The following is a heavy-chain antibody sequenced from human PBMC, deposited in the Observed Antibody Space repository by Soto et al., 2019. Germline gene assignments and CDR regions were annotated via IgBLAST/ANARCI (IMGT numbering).Heavy chain of an antibody. V-gene: IGHV4-31*03. D-gene: IGHD2-15*01. CDR2: IYYSGST. Sequence: SETLSLTCTVSGGSISSGGYYWSWIRQHPGKGLEWIGYIYYSGSTYYNPSLKSRVTISVDTSKNQFSLKLSSVTAADTAVYYCARDRYCSGGSCYSFWFDPWGQGTLVTVSS. CDR3: ARDRYCSGGSCYSFWFDP. CDR1: GGSISSGGYY. J-gene: IGHJ5*02.